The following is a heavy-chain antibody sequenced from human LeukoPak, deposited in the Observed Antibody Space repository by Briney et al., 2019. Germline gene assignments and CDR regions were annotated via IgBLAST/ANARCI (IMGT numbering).Heavy chain of an antibody. Sequence: RSGGSLRLSCAASGFTFDDYGMSWVRQAPGKGLEWVYGINWNGGSTGYADSVKGRFTISRDNAKNSLYLQMNSLRAEDTALYYCARGSGLSGYSYYFDYWGQGTLVTVSS. D-gene: IGHD3-22*01. CDR1: GFTFDDYG. CDR2: INWNGGST. CDR3: ARGSGLSGYSYYFDY. V-gene: IGHV3-20*04. J-gene: IGHJ4*02.